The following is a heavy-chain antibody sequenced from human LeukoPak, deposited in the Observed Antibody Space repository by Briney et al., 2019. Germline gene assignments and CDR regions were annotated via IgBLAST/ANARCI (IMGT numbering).Heavy chain of an antibody. J-gene: IGHJ3*02. CDR3: AKDSGYYYDSSYVAFDI. CDR1: GFTFSSYA. V-gene: IGHV3-23*01. Sequence: GGSLRLSCAASGFTFSSYAMSWVRQAPGKGLEWVSAISGSGGSTYYADSVKGRFTISRDNSKNTLYLQMNSLRAEDTAVYYCAKDSGYYYDSSYVAFDIWGQGTMVTVSS. CDR2: ISGSGGST. D-gene: IGHD3-22*01.